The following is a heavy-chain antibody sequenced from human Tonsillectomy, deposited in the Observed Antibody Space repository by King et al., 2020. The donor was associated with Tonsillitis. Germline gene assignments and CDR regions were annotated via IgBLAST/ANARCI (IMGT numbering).Heavy chain of an antibody. CDR3: ARNYYYCEDGSCYSHLDF. CDR1: GYMFSTYW. V-gene: IGHV5-51*01. D-gene: IGHD2-15*01. Sequence: VQLVESGAEVKKPGESLKISCKGFGYMFSTYWIGWVRQMPGKGLEWMGHIYPGDSDTRYSPSFQGQVTMSVDKSINTAYLQWSSLKASDTAIYYCARNYYYCEDGSCYSHLDFWGQGTRVTVSS. CDR2: IYPGDSDT. J-gene: IGHJ4*02.